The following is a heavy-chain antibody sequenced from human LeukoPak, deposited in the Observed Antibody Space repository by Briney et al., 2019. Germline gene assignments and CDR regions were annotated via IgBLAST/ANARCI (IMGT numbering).Heavy chain of an antibody. D-gene: IGHD5-12*01. CDR2: IYGSGST. CDR3: ARGGSGYDSFYYYGMDV. V-gene: IGHV4-59*01. CDR1: GGSISSYC. J-gene: IGHJ6*02. Sequence: ASETLSLTCTVSGGSISSYCWSWIRQPPGKGLEWIGHIYGSGSTNYNPSLKSRVTLSVDTSKNQFSLKLSSVTAADTAVYYCARGGSGYDSFYYYGMDVWGQGTTVTVSS.